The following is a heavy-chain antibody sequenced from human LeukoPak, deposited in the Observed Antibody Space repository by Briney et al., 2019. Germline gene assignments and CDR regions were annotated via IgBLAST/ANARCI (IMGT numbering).Heavy chain of an antibody. Sequence: QPGGPLRLSCAASGFTFSSYAMSWVRQAPGKGLEWVSAISGSGSRTYYADSVKGRFTISRDNSKNTLYLQMNSLRAEDTAVYYCAKDSPNYDFWSGYYRGPLFDYWGQGTLVTVSS. D-gene: IGHD3-3*01. CDR2: ISGSGSRT. V-gene: IGHV3-23*01. CDR3: AKDSPNYDFWSGYYRGPLFDY. J-gene: IGHJ4*02. CDR1: GFTFSSYA.